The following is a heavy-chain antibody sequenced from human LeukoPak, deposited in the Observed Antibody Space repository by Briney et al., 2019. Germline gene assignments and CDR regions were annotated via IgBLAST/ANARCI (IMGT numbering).Heavy chain of an antibody. CDR3: ARAAYTSGWYSDYYFDY. V-gene: IGHV3-7*01. CDR1: GFTFSPYF. D-gene: IGHD6-19*01. J-gene: IGHJ4*02. CDR2: IKQDGFEK. Sequence: SGGSLRLSCAASGFTFSPYFMSWVRQAPGKGLEWVANIKQDGFEKYYVDSVKGRFSISRDNAKNSLYLQMNSLRAEYTAVYYCARAAYTSGWYSDYYFDYWGQGTLVTVSS.